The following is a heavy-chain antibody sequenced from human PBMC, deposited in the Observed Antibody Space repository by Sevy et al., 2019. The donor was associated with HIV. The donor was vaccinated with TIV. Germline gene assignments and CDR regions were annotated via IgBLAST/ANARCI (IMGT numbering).Heavy chain of an antibody. V-gene: IGHV1-69*13. CDR2: IIPIFGTA. CDR1: GGTFSSYA. D-gene: IGHD3-16*02. CDR3: ARVRARFREPPWGRYQD. J-gene: IGHJ4*02. Sequence: ASVKVSCKASGGTFSSYAISWVRQAPGQGLEWMGGIIPIFGTANYAQKFQGRVTITADESTSTAYMELSSLRSEDTAVYYCARVRARFREPPWGRYQDWGQGTLVTVSS.